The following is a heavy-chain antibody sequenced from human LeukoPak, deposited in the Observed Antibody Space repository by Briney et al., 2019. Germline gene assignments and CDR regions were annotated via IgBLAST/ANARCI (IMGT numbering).Heavy chain of an antibody. CDR3: ARGRRSGYYYDSSGNNWFDP. CDR1: GGSISSSSYY. CDR2: IYYSGST. V-gene: IGHV4-39*01. Sequence: SETLSLTCTVSGGSISSSSYYWGWIRQPPGKGLEWIGSIYYSGSTYYNPSLKSRVTISVDTSKNQFSLKLSSVTAADTAVYYCARGRRSGYYYDSSGNNWFDPWGQGTLVTVSS. D-gene: IGHD3-22*01. J-gene: IGHJ5*02.